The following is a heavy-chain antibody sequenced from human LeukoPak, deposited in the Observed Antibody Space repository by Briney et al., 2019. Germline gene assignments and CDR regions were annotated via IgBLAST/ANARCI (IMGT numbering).Heavy chain of an antibody. CDR3: VRDLIVYGSGSYFDY. J-gene: IGHJ4*02. Sequence: ASVKVSCKASGYTFTSYGISWVRQAPGQGLEWMGGISAYNGNTNYAQKLQGRVTMTTDTSASTAYMELSSLRSEDTAVYFCVRDLIVYGSGSYFDYWGQGTLVTVSS. CDR2: ISAYNGNT. V-gene: IGHV1-18*01. D-gene: IGHD3-10*01. CDR1: GYTFTSYG.